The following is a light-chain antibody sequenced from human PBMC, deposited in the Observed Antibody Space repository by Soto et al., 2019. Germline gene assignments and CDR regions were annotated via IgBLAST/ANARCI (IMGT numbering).Light chain of an antibody. CDR2: DTS. J-gene: IGKJ5*01. CDR3: QQRYSWPPIS. Sequence: EVVLTQSPATLSLSPGDRATLSCRASQSVISYLSWYQQKPGQAPRLLVYDTSNRATGIPARFSGSGSGTDFTLTISGLEPEDFAVYYCQQRYSWPPISFGPGTRREIK. CDR1: QSVISY. V-gene: IGKV3-11*01.